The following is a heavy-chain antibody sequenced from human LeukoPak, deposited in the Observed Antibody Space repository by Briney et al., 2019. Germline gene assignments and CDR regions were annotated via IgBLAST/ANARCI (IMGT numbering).Heavy chain of an antibody. CDR3: ARLPPRSYCSGGSCYRNAFDI. V-gene: IGHV4-34*01. J-gene: IGHJ3*02. CDR1: GGSFSGYY. Sequence: SETLSLTCAVYGGSFSGYYWSWIRQPPGKGLEWIGEINHSGSTNYNPSLKSRVTISVDTSKNQFSLKLSSVTAADTAVCYCARLPPRSYCSGGSCYRNAFDIWGQGTMVTVSS. D-gene: IGHD2-15*01. CDR2: INHSGST.